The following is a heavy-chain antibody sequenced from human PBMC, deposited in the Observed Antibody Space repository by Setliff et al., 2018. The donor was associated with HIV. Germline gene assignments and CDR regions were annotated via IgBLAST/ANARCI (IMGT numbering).Heavy chain of an antibody. V-gene: IGHV4-34*01. CDR3: AAFLVSPVTTQDY. CDR1: GGSFSNYY. Sequence: SETLSLTCTVYGGSFSNYYTNWIRQPPGKGLEWIGELSPSGTTRHNPSLQSRVIISLDTSKNQFSLKLTSVTAADTAMYYCAAFLVSPVTTQDYWGQGTPVTVSS. J-gene: IGHJ4*02. CDR2: LSPSGTT. D-gene: IGHD4-17*01.